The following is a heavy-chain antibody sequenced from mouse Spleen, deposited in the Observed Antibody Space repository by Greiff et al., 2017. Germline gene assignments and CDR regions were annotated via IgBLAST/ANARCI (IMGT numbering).Heavy chain of an antibody. Sequence: EVQGVESGGGLVQPGGSRKLSCAASGFTFSDYGMAWVRQAPGKGPEWVAFISNLAYSIYYADTVTGRFTISRENAKNTLYLEMSSLRSEDTAMYYCARDRNWDDYAMDYWGQGTSVTVSS. D-gene: IGHD4-1*01. CDR2: ISNLAYSI. V-gene: IGHV5-15*02. J-gene: IGHJ4*01. CDR3: ARDRNWDDYAMDY. CDR1: GFTFSDYG.